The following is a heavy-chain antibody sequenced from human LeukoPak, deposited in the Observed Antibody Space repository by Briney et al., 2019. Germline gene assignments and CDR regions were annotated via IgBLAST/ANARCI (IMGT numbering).Heavy chain of an antibody. Sequence: PSETLSLICSVSGGPIRSYYWSWIRQPAGKGLEWIGRIYTSGSTNYNPSLRSRVSMSVDTSKNQFSLKRSFVTAADTAVYYCARKLHYCYYGMDAWGQGTTVTVSS. V-gene: IGHV4-4*07. CDR2: IYTSGST. CDR1: GGPIRSYY. J-gene: IGHJ6*02. CDR3: ARKLHYCYYGMDA. D-gene: IGHD1-7*01.